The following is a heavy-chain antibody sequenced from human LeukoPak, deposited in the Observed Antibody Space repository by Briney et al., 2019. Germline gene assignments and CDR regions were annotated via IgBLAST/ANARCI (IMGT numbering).Heavy chain of an antibody. CDR1: GYTFTSYG. V-gene: IGHV1-18*01. CDR2: ISAYNGNT. J-gene: IGHJ4*02. D-gene: IGHD3-3*01. Sequence: GASVKVSCKASGYTFTSYGISWVRQAPGQGLEWMGWISAYNGNTNYAQKLQGRVTMTTDTSTSTAYMELRSLRSDDTAVYYCARAGNYDFWSGYFATEFDYWGQGTLVTVSS. CDR3: ARAGNYDFWSGYFATEFDY.